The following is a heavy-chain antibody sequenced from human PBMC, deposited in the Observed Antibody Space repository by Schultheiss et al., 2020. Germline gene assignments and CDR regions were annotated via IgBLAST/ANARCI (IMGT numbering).Heavy chain of an antibody. J-gene: IGHJ6*03. CDR1: GFTFSSYS. D-gene: IGHD2-8*01. Sequence: GGSLRLSCAASGFTFSSYSMNWVRQAPGKGLEWMGIIYPGDSDTRYSPSFQGQVTISADKSISTAYLQWSSLKASDTAMYYCARQMGFPDYMDVWGKGTTVTVSS. CDR3: ARQMGFPDYMDV. V-gene: IGHV5-51*01. CDR2: IYPGDSDT.